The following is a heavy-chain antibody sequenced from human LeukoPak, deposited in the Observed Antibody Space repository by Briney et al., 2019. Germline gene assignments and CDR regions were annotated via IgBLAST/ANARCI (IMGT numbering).Heavy chain of an antibody. CDR3: AKSGGQYIVGANPFDF. Sequence: PGGSLRLSCAASGFTFNTYALAWVRQPPGKGLEWVSAIGLIASDTHYADSVRGRFAISRDNSKNTLYLQMNSLRDEDTAIYYCAKSGGQYIVGANPFDFWGQGTLVTVSS. D-gene: IGHD2-21*01. J-gene: IGHJ4*02. CDR2: IGLIASDT. CDR1: GFTFNTYA. V-gene: IGHV3-23*01.